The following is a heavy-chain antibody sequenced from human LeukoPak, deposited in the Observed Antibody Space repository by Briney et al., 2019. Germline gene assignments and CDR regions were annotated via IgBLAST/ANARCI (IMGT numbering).Heavy chain of an antibody. CDR1: GFTFSSYW. CDR3: ARDLWQRPYYYYGMDV. D-gene: IGHD3-10*01. CDR2: IKQDGSEK. J-gene: IGHJ6*02. Sequence: GGSLRLSCAASGFTFSSYWMSWVRQAPGKGLEWVANIKQDGSEKYYVDSVKGRFTISRDNAKNSLYLQMNSLRAEDTAVYYCARDLWQRPYYYYGMDVWGQGTTVTVSS. V-gene: IGHV3-7*01.